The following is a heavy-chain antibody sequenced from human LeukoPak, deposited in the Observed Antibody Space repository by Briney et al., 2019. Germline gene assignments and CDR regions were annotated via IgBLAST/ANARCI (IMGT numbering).Heavy chain of an antibody. CDR1: GFTVSSND. D-gene: IGHD3-22*01. CDR3: AKDNLLAYYFDSSGDHLDY. J-gene: IGHJ4*02. V-gene: IGHV3-23*01. Sequence: PGGSLRLSCAASGFTVSSNDMSWVRQAPGKGLEWVSAITASGGTTYHADSVKGRFTISRDNSKNTLYLQMNSLRAEDTALYYCAKDNLLAYYFDSSGDHLDYWGQGTLVTVSS. CDR2: ITASGGTT.